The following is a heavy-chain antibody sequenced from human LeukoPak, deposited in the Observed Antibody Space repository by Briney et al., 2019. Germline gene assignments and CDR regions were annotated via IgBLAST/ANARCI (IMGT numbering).Heavy chain of an antibody. V-gene: IGHV4-59*12. CDR3: ARDTVVISHDAFDI. CDR1: GGSISSYY. J-gene: IGHJ3*02. CDR2: IYYSGST. D-gene: IGHD3-22*01. Sequence: VKPSETLSLTCTVSGGSISSYYWSWIRQPPGKGLEWIGYIYYSGSTDYNPSLKSRVTISVDTSKNQFSLRLSSVTAADTAVYYCARDTVVISHDAFDIWGLGTMVTVSS.